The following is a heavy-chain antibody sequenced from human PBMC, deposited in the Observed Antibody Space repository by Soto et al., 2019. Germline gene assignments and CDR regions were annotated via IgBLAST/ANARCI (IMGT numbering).Heavy chain of an antibody. CDR1: GGSISSGDYY. CDR2: IYYSGST. J-gene: IGHJ4*02. V-gene: IGHV4-30-4*01. Sequence: SETLSLTCSVSGGSISSGDYYWSWIRQPPGKGLEWIGYIYYSGSTYYNPSLKSRVTISVDTSKNQFSLKLSSVTAADTAVYYCARDSSLNYYDSSGPFDYWGQGTLVTVSS. CDR3: ARDSSLNYYDSSGPFDY. D-gene: IGHD3-22*01.